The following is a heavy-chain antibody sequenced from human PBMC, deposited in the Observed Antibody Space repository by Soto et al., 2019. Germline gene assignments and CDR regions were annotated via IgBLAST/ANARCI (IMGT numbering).Heavy chain of an antibody. V-gene: IGHV1-46*03. Sequence: ASVKVSCKASGYTFTSYGISWVRQAPGQGLEWMGIINPSGGSTSYAQKFQGRVTMTRDTSTSTVYMELSSLRSEDTAVYYCAREVYYYDSSGLPDAFDIWGQGTMVTVSS. CDR1: GYTFTSYG. CDR2: INPSGGST. CDR3: AREVYYYDSSGLPDAFDI. D-gene: IGHD3-22*01. J-gene: IGHJ3*02.